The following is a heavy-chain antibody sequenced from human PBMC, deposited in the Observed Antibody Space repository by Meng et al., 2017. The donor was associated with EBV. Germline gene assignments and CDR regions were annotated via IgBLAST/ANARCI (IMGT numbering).Heavy chain of an antibody. CDR3: ASESGRGFTPDY. D-gene: IGHD3-10*01. J-gene: IGHJ4*02. CDR1: GGTFRGEG. CDR2: HIRMSDEP. V-gene: IGHV1-69*01. Sequence: QVTLVQYGAEVKKPCSPGTVSGKASGGTFRGEGFSWERQAPGQGFEWSGGHIRMSDEPPYAQKLLGRATNTADESTRTHYMDLSGLRSEDTAVYYRASESGRGFTPDYWGQGTLVTVSS.